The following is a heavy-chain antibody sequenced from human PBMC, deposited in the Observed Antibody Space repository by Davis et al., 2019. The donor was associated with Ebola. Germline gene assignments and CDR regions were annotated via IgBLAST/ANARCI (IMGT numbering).Heavy chain of an antibody. J-gene: IGHJ4*02. CDR3: ARVAGPSTYSSSWHYFDS. Sequence: GESLKISCAASGFTFDAYGMSWVRQAPGKGLEWVSGINWNGYSTGYADSVKGRFSISRDNAKNSLYLQMDSLRAEDTAVYYCARVAGPSTYSSSWHYFDSWGQGTLVTVSS. D-gene: IGHD6-13*01. CDR2: INWNGYST. V-gene: IGHV3-20*04. CDR1: GFTFDAYG.